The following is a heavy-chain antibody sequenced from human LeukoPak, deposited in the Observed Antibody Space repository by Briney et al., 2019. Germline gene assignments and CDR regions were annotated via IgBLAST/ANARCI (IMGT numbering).Heavy chain of an antibody. CDR2: IYYSGST. Sequence: SQTLSLTCTVSGGSLSSYYWSWIRQPPGQGLEWIGYIYYSGSTNYNPTLKSRVTISVDTSKNQFSLKLSSVTAADTAVYYCARETLIDDSSSSNWFDPWGQGTLVTVSS. V-gene: IGHV4-59*01. J-gene: IGHJ5*02. CDR1: GGSLSSYY. CDR3: ARETLIDDSSSSNWFDP. D-gene: IGHD6-13*01.